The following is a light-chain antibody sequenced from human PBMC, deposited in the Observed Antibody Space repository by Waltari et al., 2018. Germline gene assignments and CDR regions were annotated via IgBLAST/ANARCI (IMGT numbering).Light chain of an antibody. V-gene: IGLV1-47*01. CDR3: AAWDDSLSGWV. CDR2: RNN. CDR1: SSTIGSNY. J-gene: IGLJ3*02. Sequence: QSVLTQPPSASGTPGQRVTISSSGSSSTIGSNYVSWYQQLPGTAPKLLSYRNNQRPSGVPDRFSGSKSGTSASLAISGLRSEDEADYYCAAWDDSLSGWVFGGGTKLTVL.